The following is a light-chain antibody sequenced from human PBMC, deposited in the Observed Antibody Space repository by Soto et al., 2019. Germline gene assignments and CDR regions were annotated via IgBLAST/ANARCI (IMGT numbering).Light chain of an antibody. J-gene: IGKJ2*01. CDR3: QQSNSWPYT. CDR2: GAS. Sequence: EVMMTQSPATLSVSPGERVTLSCRASQSVSDNLAWYQQKPGQAPRLLIYGASTRATTIPARFSGSGSGTEFTLTISSLQSEDFAVYYCQQSNSWPYTFGQGTKLDIK. CDR1: QSVSDN. V-gene: IGKV3-15*01.